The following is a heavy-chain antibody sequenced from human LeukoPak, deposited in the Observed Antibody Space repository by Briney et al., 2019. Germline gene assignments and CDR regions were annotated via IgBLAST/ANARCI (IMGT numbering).Heavy chain of an antibody. J-gene: IGHJ4*02. CDR3: ALPYQLLYPLNFDY. Sequence: GGSLRLSCAASGFTFSSYGMHWVRQAPGKGLEWVAFIRYDGSNKYYADSVKGRFTISRDNSKNTLYLQMNSLRAEDTAVYYCALPYQLLYPLNFDYWGQGTLVTVSS. CDR2: IRYDGSNK. V-gene: IGHV3-30*02. CDR1: GFTFSSYG. D-gene: IGHD2-2*02.